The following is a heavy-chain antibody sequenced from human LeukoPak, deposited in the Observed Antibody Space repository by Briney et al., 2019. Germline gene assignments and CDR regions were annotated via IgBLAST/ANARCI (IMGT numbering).Heavy chain of an antibody. CDR1: GDSVSSGTYY. Sequence: SETLSLTCTVSGDSVSSGTYYWSWVRQPPGKGLEWIGFISYSGSTYYNPSLKSRVTISVDTSKNQFSLKLSSVTAADTAVYYCARLLPVRYGSGSTWFDPWGQGTLVTVSS. CDR3: ARLLPVRYGSGSTWFDP. CDR2: ISYSGST. J-gene: IGHJ5*02. D-gene: IGHD3-10*01. V-gene: IGHV4-30-4*08.